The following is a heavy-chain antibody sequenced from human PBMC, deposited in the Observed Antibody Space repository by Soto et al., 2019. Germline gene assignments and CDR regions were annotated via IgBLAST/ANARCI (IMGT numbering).Heavy chain of an antibody. V-gene: IGHV3-30*03. D-gene: IGHD3-10*01. J-gene: IGHJ6*02. CDR1: GFTFSIHG. CDR2: ISYDGSNK. Sequence: GGSLRLSCAASGFTFSIHGMHWVRQAPGKGLEWVAAISYDGSNKYYTDSVKGRFTISRDYSKNTLYLQMNSLRAEDTAVYYCARGFGWVDVWCQGTTVT. CDR3: ARGFGWVDV.